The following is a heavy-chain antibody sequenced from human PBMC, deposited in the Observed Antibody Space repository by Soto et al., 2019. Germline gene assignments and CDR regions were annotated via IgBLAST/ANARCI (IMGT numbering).Heavy chain of an antibody. V-gene: IGHV1-69*02. D-gene: IGHD3-10*01. CDR1: GGTFSSYT. CDR3: GRNLGTMVRGVGGDDY. CDR2: IIPILGIA. J-gene: IGHJ4*02. Sequence: SVKVSWKASGGTFSSYTISLVRQAPGQGLEWMGRIIPILGIANYAQKFQGRVTITADKSTSTAYMELSSLRSEDTAVYYCGRNLGTMVRGVGGDDYWGQGTLVTVSS.